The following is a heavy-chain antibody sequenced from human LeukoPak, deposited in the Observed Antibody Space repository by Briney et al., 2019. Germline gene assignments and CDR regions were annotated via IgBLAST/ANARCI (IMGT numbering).Heavy chain of an antibody. CDR3: AEDVSGTIFGVAVEY. J-gene: IGHJ4*02. Sequence: SGGSLRLSCAASGFTFDDYAMHWVRQAPGKGLGWVSLISGDGTSTYYADSVKGRFTISRDNIKNSLYLQMNSLGTGDTALYYCAEDVSGTIFGVAVEYWGQGTLVTVSP. CDR2: ISGDGTST. CDR1: GFTFDDYA. D-gene: IGHD3-3*01. V-gene: IGHV3-43*02.